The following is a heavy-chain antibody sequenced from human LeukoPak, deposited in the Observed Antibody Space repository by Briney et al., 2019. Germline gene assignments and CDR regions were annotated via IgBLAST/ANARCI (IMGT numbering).Heavy chain of an antibody. CDR3: ARDDYGDYSDY. CDR2: IKQDGSEK. D-gene: IGHD4-17*01. J-gene: IGHJ4*02. V-gene: IGHV3-7*01. Sequence: GGSLRLSCAASGFTFSTYWMSWVRQAPGKGLEWVANIKQDGSEKYYVDSVKGRFTISRDNAKNSLYLQMNSLRAEDTAVYYCARDDYGDYSDYWGQGTLVTVSS. CDR1: GFTFSTYW.